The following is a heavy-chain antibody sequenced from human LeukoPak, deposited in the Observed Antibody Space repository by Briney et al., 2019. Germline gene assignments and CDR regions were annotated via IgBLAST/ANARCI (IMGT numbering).Heavy chain of an antibody. Sequence: SGTLSLTCAVSGGSIINSNWWSWVRQPPGKGLEWIGEINHSGSTNYNPSLKSRVTISVDTSKNQFSLKLSSVTAADTAVYYCARGFSSGWYVRKGFDYWGQGTLVTVSS. V-gene: IGHV4-4*02. CDR2: INHSGST. CDR3: ARGFSSGWYVRKGFDY. CDR1: GGSIINSNW. J-gene: IGHJ4*02. D-gene: IGHD6-19*01.